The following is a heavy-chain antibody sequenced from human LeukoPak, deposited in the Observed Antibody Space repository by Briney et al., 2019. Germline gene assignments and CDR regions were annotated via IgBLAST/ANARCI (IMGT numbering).Heavy chain of an antibody. D-gene: IGHD3-10*01. CDR3: ARDLHYYGSGSYDY. CDR1: GFTFSSYS. Sequence: GGSLRLSCAASGFTFSSYSMHWVRQAPGKGLEGVAVISYDGSNKYYEDSVNGRFTISRDNSKNTLDLQMNRLRAEETAVYYCARDLHYYGSGSYDYWGQGTLVTVSS. J-gene: IGHJ4*02. V-gene: IGHV3-30*04. CDR2: ISYDGSNK.